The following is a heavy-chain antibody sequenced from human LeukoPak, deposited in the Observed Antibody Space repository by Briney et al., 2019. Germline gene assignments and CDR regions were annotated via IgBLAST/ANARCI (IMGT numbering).Heavy chain of an antibody. CDR3: AKGLVDYSSPY. D-gene: IGHD6-13*01. CDR2: ISYDGSNK. J-gene: IGHJ4*02. V-gene: IGHV3-30*04. CDR1: EIILSNYA. Sequence: PGGSLRLSCAAPEIILSNYAMHWVRQAPGKGLEGWAVISYDGSNKYSADSVKGRFTISRDNSKNTLYLQMNSLRAEDTPVYYCAKGLVDYSSPYWGQGPLVIVIS.